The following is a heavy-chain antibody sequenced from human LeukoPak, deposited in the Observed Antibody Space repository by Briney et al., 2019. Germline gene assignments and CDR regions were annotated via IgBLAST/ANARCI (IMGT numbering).Heavy chain of an antibody. Sequence: ASVKVSCKASGYTFTSYAMNWVRQAPGQGLEWMGIINPSGTRTTYAQKFQGRVIITRDQSADSVFMELSNLESNDTAVYFCATDNSNNWEQVSGWWFDPWGQGTLVTVSS. CDR3: ATDNSNNWEQVSGWWFDP. CDR2: INPSGTRT. D-gene: IGHD1/OR15-1a*01. V-gene: IGHV1-46*01. CDR1: GYTFTSYA. J-gene: IGHJ5*02.